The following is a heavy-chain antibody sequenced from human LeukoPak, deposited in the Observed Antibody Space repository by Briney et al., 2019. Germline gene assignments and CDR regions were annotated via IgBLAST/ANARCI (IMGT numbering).Heavy chain of an antibody. Sequence: GGSLRLSCAASGFTFSSYSMNWVRQAPGKGLEWVSSISSSSSYIYYADSVKGRFTISRDNAKNSLYLQMNSLRAEDTAVYYCARSPAWYCSSTSCYAGYYFDYWGQGTLVTVSS. D-gene: IGHD2-2*01. V-gene: IGHV3-21*01. CDR1: GFTFSSYS. CDR2: ISSSSSYI. J-gene: IGHJ4*02. CDR3: ARSPAWYCSSTSCYAGYYFDY.